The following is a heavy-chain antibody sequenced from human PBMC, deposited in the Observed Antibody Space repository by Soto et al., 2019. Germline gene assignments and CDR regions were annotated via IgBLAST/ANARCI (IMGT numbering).Heavy chain of an antibody. J-gene: IGHJ4*02. V-gene: IGHV4-31*02. D-gene: IGHD2-21*02. CDR2: ISDSGYT. CDR1: GGSIGSGGYY. Sequence: QLQLQESGPGLVKPSQTLSLTCTVSGGSIGSGGYYWNWIRHHPGKGLEWIGYISDSGYTYFNPSLKSRVNISQDTSRNQISLRLESMTAADTAVYYCARDGGDNKWYYFAYWGPGILVTVSS. CDR3: ARDGGDNKWYYFAY.